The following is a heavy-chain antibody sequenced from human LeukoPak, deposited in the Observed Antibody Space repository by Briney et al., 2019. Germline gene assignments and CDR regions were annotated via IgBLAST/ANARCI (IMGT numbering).Heavy chain of an antibody. V-gene: IGHV4-31*03. J-gene: IGHJ4*02. Sequence: ASQTLSLTCTVSGGSISSGGYYWSWIRQHPGEGLEWIGYIYYSGSTYYNPSLKSRVTISVDTSKNRFSLKLSSVTAADTAVYYCARGKIVVVPAAHLDYWGQGTLVTVSS. CDR3: ARGKIVVVPAAHLDY. CDR2: IYYSGST. D-gene: IGHD2-2*01. CDR1: GGSISSGGYY.